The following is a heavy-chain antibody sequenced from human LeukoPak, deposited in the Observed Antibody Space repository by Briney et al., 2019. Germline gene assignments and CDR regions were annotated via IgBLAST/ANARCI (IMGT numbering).Heavy chain of an antibody. CDR2: INGGGTTP. V-gene: IGHV3-74*01. CDR1: GFTFTSNW. Sequence: AGGSLRLSCTASGFTFTSNWLHWVRQAPGKGLMWVSRINGGGTTPRDADSVKGRFTTSRDNAKNTLFLQMNSLRAEDTAVYFCAREWKGALDFWGQGTLVTVSS. D-gene: IGHD1-1*01. J-gene: IGHJ4*02. CDR3: AREWKGALDF.